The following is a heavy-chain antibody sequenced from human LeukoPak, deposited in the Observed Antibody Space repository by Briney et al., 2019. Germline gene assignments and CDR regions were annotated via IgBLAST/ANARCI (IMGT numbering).Heavy chain of an antibody. CDR2: IYPGDSDT. V-gene: IGHV5-51*01. D-gene: IGHD6-13*01. CDR3: ARQDMRQQPVFPDVFDV. J-gene: IGHJ3*01. CDR1: GYTFTNYW. Sequence: PGESLKISCKGSGYTFTNYWIGWVRQMLGKGLEWMGIIYPGDSDTRYGPSFQGQVTMSVDKSTGIAYLEWSSLKASDTAMYYCARQDMRQQPVFPDVFDVWGQGTMVTVSS.